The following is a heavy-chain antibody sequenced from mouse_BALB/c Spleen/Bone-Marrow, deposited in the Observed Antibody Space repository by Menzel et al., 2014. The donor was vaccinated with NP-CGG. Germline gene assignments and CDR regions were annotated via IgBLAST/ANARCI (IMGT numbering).Heavy chain of an antibody. D-gene: IGHD2-4*01. CDR3: TKTYDYDEGGFDY. CDR1: GYTFTSYW. V-gene: IGHV1-69*02. CDR2: IYPSDSYT. J-gene: IGHJ2*01. Sequence: QVQLQQSGAELVRPGASVKLSCKASGYTFTSYWINWVKQRPGQGLEWIGNIYPSDSYTNYNQKFKDKATLTVDKSPSTAYMQLSSPTSEDSAVYYCTKTYDYDEGGFDYWGQGTPLTVSS.